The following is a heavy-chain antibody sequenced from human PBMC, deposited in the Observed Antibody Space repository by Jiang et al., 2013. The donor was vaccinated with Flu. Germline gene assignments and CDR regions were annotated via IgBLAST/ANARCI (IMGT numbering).Heavy chain of an antibody. V-gene: IGHV1-24*01. J-gene: IGHJ3*02. CDR2: FDPEDGET. CDR1: GYTLTELS. Sequence: SVKVSCKVSGYTLTELSMHWVRQAPGKGLEWMGGFDPEDGETIYAQKFQGRVTMTEDTSTDTAYMELSSLRSEDTAVYYCATDVATVTRGAFDIWGQGTMVTVSS. D-gene: IGHD4-17*01. CDR3: ATDVATVTRGAFDI.